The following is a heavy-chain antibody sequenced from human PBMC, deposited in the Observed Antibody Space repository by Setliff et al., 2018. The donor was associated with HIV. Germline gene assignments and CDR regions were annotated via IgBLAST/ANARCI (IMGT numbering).Heavy chain of an antibody. CDR1: GYTFTSYG. V-gene: IGHV1-18*01. CDR3: ARNGCSGRSYFCEHDY. Sequence: ASVKVSCKASGYTFTSYGISWVRQAPGQGLEWMGWISAYNGNTNYAQKLQGRVTMTTDTSTSTAYMELRSLRSDDTAVYYCARNGCSGRSYFCEHDYWGQGTLVTVSS. J-gene: IGHJ4*02. CDR2: ISAYNGNT. D-gene: IGHD2-15*01.